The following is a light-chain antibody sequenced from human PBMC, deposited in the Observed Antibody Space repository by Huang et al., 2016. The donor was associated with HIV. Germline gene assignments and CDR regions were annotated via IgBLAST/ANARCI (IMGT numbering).Light chain of an antibody. Sequence: DIVLTQSPATLSLSPGERTTLSCRASQSVSKYLAWYQQKPGQAPRLLIFDASNRAAGSPARFSGSGSGTDFTLTISSLEPADNAVYYCQQRSIWPPLTFGGGTKVEIK. V-gene: IGKV3-11*01. CDR3: QQRSIWPPLT. CDR1: QSVSKY. CDR2: DAS. J-gene: IGKJ4*01.